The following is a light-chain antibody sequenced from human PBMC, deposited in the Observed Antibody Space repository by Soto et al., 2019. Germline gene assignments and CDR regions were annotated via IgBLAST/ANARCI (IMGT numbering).Light chain of an antibody. CDR3: QQYGSSPGFT. CDR2: GAS. Sequence: EIVLTQSPGTLSLSPGERATLSCRASQSVSSSYLAWYQQKPGQAPRLLIYGASSRATGIPDRFSGSGSGTDFTLTISILEPEDFAVYYCQQYGSSPGFTFGPGTKVDIK. CDR1: QSVSSSY. V-gene: IGKV3-20*01. J-gene: IGKJ3*01.